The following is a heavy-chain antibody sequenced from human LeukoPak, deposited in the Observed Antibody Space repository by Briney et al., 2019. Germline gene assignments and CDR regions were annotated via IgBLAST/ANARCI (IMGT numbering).Heavy chain of an antibody. CDR2: ISYDGSNK. D-gene: IGHD3-16*01. CDR3: ARGVDY. CDR1: GFTFSSYA. J-gene: IGHJ4*02. V-gene: IGHV3-30*04. Sequence: GGSLRLSCAASGFTFSSYAMHWVRQAPGKGLEWVAVISYDGSNKYYADSVKGRFTISRDNAKNSLYLQMNSLRAEDTAVYYCARGVDYWGQGTLVTVSS.